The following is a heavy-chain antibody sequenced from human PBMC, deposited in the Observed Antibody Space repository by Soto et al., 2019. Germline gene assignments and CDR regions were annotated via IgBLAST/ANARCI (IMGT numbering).Heavy chain of an antibody. CDR3: ARPVYVDTSMGVQFNGCDP. CDR1: GGSVSSSRFF. V-gene: IGHV4-39*01. Sequence: QLQLQESGPGLVKPSETLSLTCTVSGGSVSSSRFFWGWVRQPPGKGLEWIGNIFYSGSTYYNPSRRSRGTLSIDTSRNQFSLRLGSVPAADTGVYYCARPVYVDTSMGVQFNGCDPWGHGTLVTVSS. CDR2: IFYSGST. D-gene: IGHD5-18*01. J-gene: IGHJ5*02.